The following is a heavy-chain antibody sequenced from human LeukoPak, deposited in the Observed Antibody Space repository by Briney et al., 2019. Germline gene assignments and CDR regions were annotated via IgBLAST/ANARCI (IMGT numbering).Heavy chain of an antibody. D-gene: IGHD6-6*01. CDR2: IYYSGST. Sequence: PSETLSLTCTVSGGSISSYYWSWIRQPPGKGLEWIGYIYYSGSTNYNPSLKSRVTISVDTSKNQFSLKLSSVTAADTAVYYCTREYSSSDNWFDPWGQGTLVTVSS. CDR3: TREYSSSDNWFDP. J-gene: IGHJ5*02. CDR1: GGSISSYY. V-gene: IGHV4-59*01.